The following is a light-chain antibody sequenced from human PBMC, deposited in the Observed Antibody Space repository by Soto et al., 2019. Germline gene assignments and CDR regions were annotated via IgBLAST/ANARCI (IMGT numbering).Light chain of an antibody. CDR1: QTITSGY. Sequence: EIVLTQSPGTLSLSPGKRATLSCRASQTITSGYLAWYQQRPGQAPRLLIYGASSRATGIPGRFSGRGSGTDFALTISRLEPEDFAVYYCQHYGSSLPITFGPGTKVDIK. J-gene: IGKJ3*01. CDR3: QHYGSSLPIT. CDR2: GAS. V-gene: IGKV3-20*01.